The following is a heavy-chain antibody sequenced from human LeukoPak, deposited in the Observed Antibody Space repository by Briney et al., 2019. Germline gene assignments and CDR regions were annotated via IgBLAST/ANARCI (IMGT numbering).Heavy chain of an antibody. D-gene: IGHD3-22*01. CDR2: IWYDGSNK. Sequence: GRSLRLSCAASGFTFSSYGMHWVRQAPGKGLEWVAVIWYDGSNKYYADSVKGRFTISRDNSKNTLYLQMNSLRAEDTAVYYCARDGRYYYDSSGYYYFDYWGQGTLVTVSS. CDR3: ARDGRYYYDSSGYYYFDY. J-gene: IGHJ4*02. V-gene: IGHV3-33*01. CDR1: GFTFSSYG.